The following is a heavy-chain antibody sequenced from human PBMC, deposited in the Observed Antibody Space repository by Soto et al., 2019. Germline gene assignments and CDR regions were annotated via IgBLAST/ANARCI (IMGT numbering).Heavy chain of an antibody. D-gene: IGHD3-10*01. Sequence: GGSLRLSCAASGFTFSSYAMHWVRQAPGKGLEWVAVISYDGSNKYYADSVKGRFTISRDNSKNTLYLQMNSLRAEDTAVYYCARGLSTGSGSGSYRKYYFDYWGQGTLVTVSS. CDR1: GFTFSSYA. CDR2: ISYDGSNK. J-gene: IGHJ4*02. V-gene: IGHV3-30-3*01. CDR3: ARGLSTGSGSGSYRKYYFDY.